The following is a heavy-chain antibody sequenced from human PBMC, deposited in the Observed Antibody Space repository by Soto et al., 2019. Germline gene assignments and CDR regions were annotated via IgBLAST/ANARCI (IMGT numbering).Heavy chain of an antibody. CDR1: GYTFTSFP. J-gene: IGHJ4*02. Sequence: QVPLVQSGAEVKKPGASVRVSCQASGYTFTSFPMHWVRQAPGQRLEWMGWINPANGDTGYSPKFQGRVTITRDTSASTASMELSSLTSEDTAIYFCARKDYYGSGSYHFDSRGQGTLVLVSS. D-gene: IGHD3-10*01. V-gene: IGHV1-3*01. CDR3: ARKDYYGSGSYHFDS. CDR2: INPANGDT.